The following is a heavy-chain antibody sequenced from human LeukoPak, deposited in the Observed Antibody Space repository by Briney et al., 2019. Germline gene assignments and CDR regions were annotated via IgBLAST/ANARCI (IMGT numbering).Heavy chain of an antibody. CDR2: INHSGST. J-gene: IGHJ3*02. CDR3: ARHTSDYVWGSYRYTGAFDI. D-gene: IGHD3-16*02. CDR1: GGSFSGYY. V-gene: IGHV4-34*01. Sequence: PSETLSLTCAVYGGSFSGYYWSWIRQPPGKGLEWIGEINHSGSTNYNPSLKSRVTISVDTSKNQFSLKLSSVTAADTAVYYCARHTSDYVWGSYRYTGAFDIWGQGTMVTVSS.